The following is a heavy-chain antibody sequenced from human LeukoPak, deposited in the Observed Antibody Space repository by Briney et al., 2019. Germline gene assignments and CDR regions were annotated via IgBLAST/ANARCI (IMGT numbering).Heavy chain of an antibody. CDR1: GFTFSDYY. CDR3: ARDHVRIAAADDDAFDI. V-gene: IGHV3-11*01. Sequence: GGSLRLSCAASGFTFSDYYMSWIRQAPGKGLEWVSYISSSGSTIYYADSVKGRFTISRDNAKNSLYLQMNSLRAKDTAVYYCARDHVRIAAADDDAFDIWGQGTMVTVSS. CDR2: ISSSGSTI. J-gene: IGHJ3*02. D-gene: IGHD6-13*01.